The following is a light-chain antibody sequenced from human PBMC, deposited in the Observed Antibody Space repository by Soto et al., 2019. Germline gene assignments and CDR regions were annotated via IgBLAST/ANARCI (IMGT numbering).Light chain of an antibody. V-gene: IGKV3-15*01. CDR1: QSISSN. Sequence: DMAMTQSPATLSVSPGERATLSCRASQSISSNLAWYQQKPGQSPRLLIYGASTRATGVPARFSGSGSGTDFTLPISTLSSEDFAVYYVQQNKSWPPGLFPFGPGTKGDI. J-gene: IGKJ3*01. CDR3: QQNKSWPPGLFP. CDR2: GAS.